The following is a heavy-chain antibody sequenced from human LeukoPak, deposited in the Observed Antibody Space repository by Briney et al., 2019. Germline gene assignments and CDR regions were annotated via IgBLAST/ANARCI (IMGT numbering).Heavy chain of an antibody. CDR3: AQGGGSSWSDY. CDR1: GFTFSSYW. V-gene: IGHV3-7*01. J-gene: IGHJ4*02. CDR2: IKQDGSEK. Sequence: GGSLRLSCAASGFTFSSYWMSWVRQAPGKGLEWVANIKQDGSEKYYVDSVKGRFTISRDNAKNSPYLQMNSLRAEDTAVYYCAQGGGSSWSDYWGQGTLVTVSS. D-gene: IGHD6-13*01.